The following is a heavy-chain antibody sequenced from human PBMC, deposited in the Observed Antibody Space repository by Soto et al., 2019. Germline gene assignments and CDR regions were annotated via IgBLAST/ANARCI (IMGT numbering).Heavy chain of an antibody. CDR1: GFTFSSYG. CDR3: ARHGSSGYYCY. D-gene: IGHD3-22*01. CDR2: IWYDGSNK. J-gene: IGHJ4*02. V-gene: IGHV3-33*01. Sequence: QVQLVESGGGVVQPGRSLRLSCAASGFTFSSYGMHWVRQAPGKGLEWVAVIWYDGSNKYYADSVKGRFTISRDNSKNPPDLQMNRLRAEDTAVYYCARHGSSGYYCYWGQGTLVTVSS.